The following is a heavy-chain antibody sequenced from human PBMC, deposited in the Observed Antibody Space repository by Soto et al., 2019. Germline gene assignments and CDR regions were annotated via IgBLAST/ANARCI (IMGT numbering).Heavy chain of an antibody. CDR2: ISSSSSYK. Sequence: GGSLRLSCAASGFTFSSYSMNWVRQAPGKGLEWVSSISSSSSYKYYADSVKGRFTISRDNAKNSLYLQMNSLRADDTAVYYCATEPSKMPNEFDYWGQGTLVTVSS. D-gene: IGHD1-1*01. V-gene: IGHV3-21*01. CDR1: GFTFSSYS. CDR3: ATEPSKMPNEFDY. J-gene: IGHJ4*02.